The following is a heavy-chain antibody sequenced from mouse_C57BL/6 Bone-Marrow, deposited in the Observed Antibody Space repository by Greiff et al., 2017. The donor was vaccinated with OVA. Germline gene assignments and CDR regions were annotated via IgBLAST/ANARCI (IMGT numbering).Heavy chain of an antibody. CDR3: ARDGYYDWYFDV. CDR1: GFSLSTSGMG. CDR2: IYWADDK. D-gene: IGHD2-3*01. Sequence: QVPLKESGPGILQSSQTLSLTCSFSGFSLSTSGMGVSWIRQPSGKGLELLAHIYWADDKRYNPSLKSRLTISKDTSRNHVFLNITSVDTADTATYYCARDGYYDWYFDVWGTGTTVTVSS. V-gene: IGHV8-12*01. J-gene: IGHJ1*03.